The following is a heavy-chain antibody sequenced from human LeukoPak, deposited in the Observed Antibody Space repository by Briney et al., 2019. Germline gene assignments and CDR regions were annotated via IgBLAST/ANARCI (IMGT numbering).Heavy chain of an antibody. Sequence: SETLSLTCTVSGGSISSYYWSWIRQPPGKGLEWIGYIYYSGSTNYNPSLKSRVTISVDTSKNQFSLKLSSVTAADTAVYYCAREGVTPYAFDIWGQGTMVTVSS. CDR2: IYYSGST. CDR3: AREGVTPYAFDI. V-gene: IGHV4-59*12. D-gene: IGHD2-21*02. CDR1: GGSISSYY. J-gene: IGHJ3*02.